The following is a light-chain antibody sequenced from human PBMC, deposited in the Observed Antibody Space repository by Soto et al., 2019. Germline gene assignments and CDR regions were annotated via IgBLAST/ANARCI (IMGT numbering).Light chain of an antibody. J-gene: IGKJ1*01. Sequence: EIVWTQSPGTLSLSPGERATLSCRASQSVSSSYLAWYQQKPGQAPRLLIYGASSRATGIPDRFSGSGSGTDFTLTISRLEPEDFAVYYCQQYGSSPRTFGQRTKV. CDR3: QQYGSSPRT. CDR2: GAS. V-gene: IGKV3-20*01. CDR1: QSVSSSY.